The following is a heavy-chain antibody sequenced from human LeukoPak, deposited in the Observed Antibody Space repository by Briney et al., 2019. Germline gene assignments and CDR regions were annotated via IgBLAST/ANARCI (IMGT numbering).Heavy chain of an antibody. D-gene: IGHD3-22*01. V-gene: IGHV1-46*01. Sequence: ASVKVSCKASGYTFTSYYMHWVRQAPGQGLEWMGIINPSGGSTSYAQKFQGRVTMTRDMSTSTVYMELSSLRSEDTAVYYCARDADSHYSSPSFDYWSQGTLVTVSS. J-gene: IGHJ4*02. CDR1: GYTFTSYY. CDR2: INPSGGST. CDR3: ARDADSHYSSPSFDY.